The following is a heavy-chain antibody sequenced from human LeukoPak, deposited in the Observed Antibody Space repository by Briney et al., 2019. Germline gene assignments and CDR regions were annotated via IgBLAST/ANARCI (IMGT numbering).Heavy chain of an antibody. V-gene: IGHV3-23*01. J-gene: IGHJ4*02. CDR2: ISSSGGNT. Sequence: GGSLRLSCAASGFTFISYSMNWVRQAPGKGLEWVSVISSSGGNTYYADSVKGRFTMSRDNSKNTLDLQMNSLRAEDTAVYYCAKRASDSRAKPTFGFWGPGTLVTVSS. CDR1: GFTFISYS. D-gene: IGHD3-22*01. CDR3: AKRASDSRAKPTFGF.